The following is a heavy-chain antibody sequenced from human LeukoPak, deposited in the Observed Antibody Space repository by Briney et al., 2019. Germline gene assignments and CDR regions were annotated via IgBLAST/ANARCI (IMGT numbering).Heavy chain of an antibody. CDR2: ISSSSSYI. Sequence: GGSLRLSCAASGFTFSSYSMNCVRQAPGKGLEWVSSISSSSSYIYCADSVKGRFTISIDNAKNSLYLQRNSLRAEDTAVYYCARDRDYVGDDYWGQGTLVTVSS. J-gene: IGHJ4*02. D-gene: IGHD4/OR15-4a*01. V-gene: IGHV3-21*01. CDR1: GFTFSSYS. CDR3: ARDRDYVGDDY.